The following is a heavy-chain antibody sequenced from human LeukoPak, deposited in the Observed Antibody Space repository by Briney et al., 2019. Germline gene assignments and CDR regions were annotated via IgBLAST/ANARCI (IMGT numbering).Heavy chain of an antibody. Sequence: ASVKVSCKASGYTFTRYYMHWVRQAPGQGLEWMGIINPSGGRYAQKFQGRVTMTRDTSTSTVYMELSSLRSEDTAVYYRVRDVFYYDVSGYYPFFDYWGQGTLVTVSS. CDR1: GYTFTRYY. V-gene: IGHV1-46*01. CDR2: INPSGG. D-gene: IGHD3-22*01. J-gene: IGHJ4*02. CDR3: VRDVFYYDVSGYYPFFDY.